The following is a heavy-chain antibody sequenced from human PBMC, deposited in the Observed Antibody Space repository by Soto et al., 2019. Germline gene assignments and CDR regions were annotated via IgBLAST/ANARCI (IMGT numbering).Heavy chain of an antibody. CDR3: AREKRYYYDSSGYLVLDH. V-gene: IGHV1-18*04. D-gene: IGHD3-22*01. CDR1: GYMFTIDD. Sequence: VQLVQSGAEVKKPGASVRVSCRASGYMFTIDDIIWVRQAPGQGLEWMGWISPYNGNTRYSENLQGRLTMTTDTSTSTAYMELRSLRPDDTAMYYCAREKRYYYDSSGYLVLDHWGQGTLITVSS. J-gene: IGHJ4*02. CDR2: ISPYNGNT.